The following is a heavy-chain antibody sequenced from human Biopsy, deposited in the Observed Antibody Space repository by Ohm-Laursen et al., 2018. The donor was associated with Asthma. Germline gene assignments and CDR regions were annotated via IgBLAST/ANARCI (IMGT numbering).Heavy chain of an antibody. D-gene: IGHD3-3*02. Sequence: SSLRLSCAASGCTFGDYWMSWVRQAPGKGLEWVASVSWNSRDIAYADSVRGRFAISRDNAKNSLYLQMNSLRAEDTAVYYCARTFHFWSPYHAEHYQLWGQGTLVTVSS. CDR1: GCTFGDYW. J-gene: IGHJ1*01. CDR2: VSWNSRDI. CDR3: ARTFHFWSPYHAEHYQL. V-gene: IGHV3-9*01.